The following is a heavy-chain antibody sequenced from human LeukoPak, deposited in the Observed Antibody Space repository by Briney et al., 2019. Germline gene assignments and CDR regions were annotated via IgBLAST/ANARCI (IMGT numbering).Heavy chain of an antibody. D-gene: IGHD2-21*02. J-gene: IGHJ4*02. CDR1: GFTFSNYA. CDR2: IGDGGGST. V-gene: IGHV3-23*01. CDR3: ASTYCGGDCYPI. Sequence: GGSLRLSCKASGFTFSNYAMSWVRQAPGKGLEWVSAIGDGGGSTYTADSVKGRFTISRDNSKNTLYLQMNSLRAEDTAVYYCASTYCGGDCYPIWGQGTLVTVSS.